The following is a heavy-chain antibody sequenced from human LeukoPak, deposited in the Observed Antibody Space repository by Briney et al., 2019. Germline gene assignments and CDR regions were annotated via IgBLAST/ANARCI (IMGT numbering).Heavy chain of an antibody. CDR2: ISAYNGNT. V-gene: IGHV1-18*01. J-gene: IGHJ4*02. CDR1: GYTFTSYG. CDR3: ATELELAAAGSFDY. Sequence: ASVKVSCKASGYTFTSYGISWVRQAPGQGLEWMGWISAYNGNTNYAQKLQGRVTMTEDTSTDTAYMELSSLRSEDTAVYYCATELELAAAGSFDYWGQGTLVTVSS. D-gene: IGHD6-13*01.